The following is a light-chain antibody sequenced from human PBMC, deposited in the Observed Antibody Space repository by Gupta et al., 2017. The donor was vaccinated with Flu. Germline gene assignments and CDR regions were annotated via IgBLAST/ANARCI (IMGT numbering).Light chain of an antibody. J-gene: IGKJ1*01. V-gene: IGKV1-5*03. CDR2: KAS. CDR1: QSISSW. Sequence: DIQMTQSPSTLSASVGDRVTITCRASQSISSWLAWYQQKPGKAPKILIYKASNLETGVPSRFSGSGSGTEFTLTINSLQPDDFATYYCQQDNSKPATFGQGTKVEIK. CDR3: QQDNSKPAT.